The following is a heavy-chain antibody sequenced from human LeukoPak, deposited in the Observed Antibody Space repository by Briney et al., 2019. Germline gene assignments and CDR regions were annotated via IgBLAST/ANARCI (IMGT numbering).Heavy chain of an antibody. Sequence: GASVTVSCKASGYTFTNYYIHWVRQAPGQGLEWMGMIDPSGGSTSFAQKFQGRVTMTRDTSTSTVYMYLSSLRSEDTAVYYCARGRGIVVVPAAIDVFDIWGQGTMVTVSS. J-gene: IGHJ3*02. D-gene: IGHD2-2*01. CDR3: ARGRGIVVVPAAIDVFDI. CDR1: GYTFTNYY. V-gene: IGHV1-46*01. CDR2: IDPSGGST.